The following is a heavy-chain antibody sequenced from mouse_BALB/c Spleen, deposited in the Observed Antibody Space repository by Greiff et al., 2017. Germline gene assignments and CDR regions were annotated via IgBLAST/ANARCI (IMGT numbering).Heavy chain of an antibody. CDR2: IRSKSNNYAT. CDR3: VRRGDYFDY. J-gene: IGHJ2*01. V-gene: IGHV10-1*02. CDR1: GFTFNTYA. Sequence: EVKLMESGGGLVQPKGSLKLSCAASGFTFNTYAMNWVRQAPGKGLEWVARIRSKSNNYATYYADSVKDRFTISRDDSQSMLYLQMNNLKTEDTAMYYCVRRGDYFDYWGQGTTLTVSS.